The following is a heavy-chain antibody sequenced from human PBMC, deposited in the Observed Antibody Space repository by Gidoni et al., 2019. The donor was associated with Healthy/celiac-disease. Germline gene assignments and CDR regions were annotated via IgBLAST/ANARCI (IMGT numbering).Heavy chain of an antibody. D-gene: IGHD6-13*01. J-gene: IGHJ5*02. V-gene: IGHV3-33*01. CDR2: IWYDGSNK. CDR3: AREPSGEAGIS. Sequence: QVQLVESGGGVVQPGRSLRLSCAASGFTFSSYGMHWVRQAPGNGMEWVAVIWYDGSNKYYADSVKGRFTISRDNSKNTLYLQMNSLRAEDTAVYYCAREPSGEAGISWGQGTLVTVSS. CDR1: GFTFSSYG.